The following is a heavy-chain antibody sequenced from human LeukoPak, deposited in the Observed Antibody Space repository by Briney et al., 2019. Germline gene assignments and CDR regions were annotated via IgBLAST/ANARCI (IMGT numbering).Heavy chain of an antibody. CDR2: ISSSSSYI. V-gene: IGHV3-21*04. CDR3: ARAVLRFLEWPDY. CDR1: GFTFSSYS. Sequence: PGGSLRLSCAASGFTFSSYSMNWVRQAPGKGLEWVSSISSSSSYIYYADSVKGRFTISRDNAKNSLYLQMNSLRAEDTAVYYCARAVLRFLEWPDYWGQGTLVTVSS. D-gene: IGHD3-3*01. J-gene: IGHJ4*02.